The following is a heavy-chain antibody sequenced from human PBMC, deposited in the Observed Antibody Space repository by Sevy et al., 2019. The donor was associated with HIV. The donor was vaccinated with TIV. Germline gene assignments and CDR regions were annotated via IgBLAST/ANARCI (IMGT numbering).Heavy chain of an antibody. CDR3: AREQIAASKSDYFDS. D-gene: IGHD2-15*01. CDR1: GFTFSNYW. Sequence: GGSLRLSCAASGFTFSNYWMSWVRQAPGKGLECVANINQDGSEKYYLDSVQGRFIVSRDNAKNSLYLQMNSLRAEDSAVYYCAREQIAASKSDYFDSWGQGTLVTDSS. J-gene: IGHJ4*02. CDR2: INQDGSEK. V-gene: IGHV3-7*01.